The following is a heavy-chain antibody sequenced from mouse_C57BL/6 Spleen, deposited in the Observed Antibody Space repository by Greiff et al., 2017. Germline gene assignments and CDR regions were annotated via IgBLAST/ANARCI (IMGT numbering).Heavy chain of an antibody. J-gene: IGHJ4*01. V-gene: IGHV14-2*01. D-gene: IGHD1-1*01. CDR1: GFNIKDYY. CDR2: IDPEDGET. CDR3: ARGDYYGSSHYAMDY. Sequence: VTLKESGAELVKPGASVKLSCTASGFNIKDYYMHWVKQRTEQGLEWIGRIDPEDGETKYAPKFQGKATITADTSSNTAYLQLSSLTSEDTAVYYWARGDYYGSSHYAMDYWGQGTSVTVSS.